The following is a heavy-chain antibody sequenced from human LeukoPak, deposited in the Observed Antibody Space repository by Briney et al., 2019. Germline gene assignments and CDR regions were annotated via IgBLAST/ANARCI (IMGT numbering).Heavy chain of an antibody. CDR3: AREMGDELLWFGETVYGMDV. J-gene: IGHJ6*02. D-gene: IGHD3-10*01. CDR1: GFTFSSYW. V-gene: IGHV3-74*01. Sequence: GGTLRLTCAASGFTFSSYWMHWVRQPPGKGLVWVSRINSDGSSTSYADSVKGRFTISRDNDKNTMYLQMNSLRAEDTAVYYCAREMGDELLWFGETVYGMDVWGQGNTVTVSS. CDR2: INSDGSST.